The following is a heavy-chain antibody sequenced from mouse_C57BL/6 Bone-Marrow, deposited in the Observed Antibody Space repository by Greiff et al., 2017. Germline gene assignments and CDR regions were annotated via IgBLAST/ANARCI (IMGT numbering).Heavy chain of an antibody. CDR2: IDPSDRYT. CDR3: ARGLLGSWFAY. V-gene: IGHV1-59*01. D-gene: IGHD2-3*01. Sequence: QIQLQQPGAELVRPGTSVKLSCKAPGYTFTSHWMHWVKLRPGQGPERIGVIDPSDRYTIFIQQFKGMATLTVATSPSTAYMQLSGVSSVDSAVYYCARGLLGSWFAYWGQGTLVTVSA. J-gene: IGHJ3*01. CDR1: GYTFTSHW.